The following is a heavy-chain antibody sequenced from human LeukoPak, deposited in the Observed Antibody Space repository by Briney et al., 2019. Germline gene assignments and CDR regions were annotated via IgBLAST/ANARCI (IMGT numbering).Heavy chain of an antibody. CDR2: ISYDGSNK. Sequence: SGGSLRLSCAASGFTFSSYGMHWVRQAPGKGLEWVAVISYDGSNKYYADSVKGRFTISRDNSKNTLYLQMNSLRAEDTAVYYCARTDVEWLDHYYGMDVWGQGTTVTVSS. V-gene: IGHV3-30*03. J-gene: IGHJ6*02. D-gene: IGHD3-3*01. CDR3: ARTDVEWLDHYYGMDV. CDR1: GFTFSSYG.